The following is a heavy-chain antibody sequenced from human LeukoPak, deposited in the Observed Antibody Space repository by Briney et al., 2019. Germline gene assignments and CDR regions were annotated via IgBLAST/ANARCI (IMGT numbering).Heavy chain of an antibody. D-gene: IGHD1-26*01. V-gene: IGHV3-74*01. Sequence: GGSLRLSCAASGFIFSSYWMHWVRHAPGKGLVWVSRINTDGSSTSYADSVKGRFTISRDNAKNTLYLQMNSLRAEDTAVYYCARGGSGSLEPPLDYWGQGTLVTASS. J-gene: IGHJ4*02. CDR3: ARGGSGSLEPPLDY. CDR2: INTDGSST. CDR1: GFIFSSYW.